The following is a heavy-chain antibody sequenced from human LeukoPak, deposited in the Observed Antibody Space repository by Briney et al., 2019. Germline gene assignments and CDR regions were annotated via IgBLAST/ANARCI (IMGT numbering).Heavy chain of an antibody. CDR2: IIPIFGTA. Sequence: SVKVSCKASGGTFSSYAISWVRQAPGQGLEWMGGIIPIFGTANYARKFQGRDTITTDESTSTAYMELSSLRSEDTAVYYCARAIGFAFDPWGQGTLVTVSS. D-gene: IGHD2-21*01. CDR1: GGTFSSYA. J-gene: IGHJ5*02. CDR3: ARAIGFAFDP. V-gene: IGHV1-69*05.